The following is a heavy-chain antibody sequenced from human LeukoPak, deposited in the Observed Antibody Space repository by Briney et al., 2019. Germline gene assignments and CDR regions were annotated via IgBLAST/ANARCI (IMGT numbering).Heavy chain of an antibody. D-gene: IGHD6-13*01. V-gene: IGHV3-23*01. CDR1: GFTFSSYA. Sequence: GGSLRLSCAASGFTFSSYAMSWVRQAPGKGLEGVSAISGSGGSTYYADSVKGRFTISRDNSKNTLYLQMNSLRAEDTAVYYCAKAPRYSSSWNWFDPWGQGTLVTVSS. J-gene: IGHJ5*02. CDR2: ISGSGGST. CDR3: AKAPRYSSSWNWFDP.